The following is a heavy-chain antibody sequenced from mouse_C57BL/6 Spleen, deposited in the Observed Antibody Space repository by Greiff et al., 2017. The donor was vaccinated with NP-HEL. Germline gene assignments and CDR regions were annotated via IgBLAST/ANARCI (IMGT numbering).Heavy chain of an antibody. J-gene: IGHJ2*01. CDR1: GVSFTRHS. Sequence: VQGGESGPGLVAPSQSLSIPCTVSGVSFTRHSISWDRQPPGKGLEWLGVIWTGGGTNYNSALKSRLSISKDNSKSQVFLKMNSLQTDDTARYYCARHITTVDYFDYWGQGTTLTVSS. CDR3: ARHITTVDYFDY. CDR2: IWTGGGT. V-gene: IGHV2-9-1*01. D-gene: IGHD1-1*01.